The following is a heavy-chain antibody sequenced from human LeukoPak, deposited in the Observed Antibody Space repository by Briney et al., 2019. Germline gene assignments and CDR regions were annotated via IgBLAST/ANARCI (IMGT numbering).Heavy chain of an antibody. CDR1: GFTFTSYA. D-gene: IGHD6-6*01. CDR2: ISGSGGST. J-gene: IGHJ4*02. CDR3: AKMGVVAARPGTFDY. Sequence: GGSLRLSCAASGFTFTSYAMSWVRQAPGKGLEWVSAISGSGGSTYHADSVKGRFTISRDNSKNTLYLQMNSLRAEDTAVYYCAKMGVVAARPGTFDYWGQGTLVTVPS. V-gene: IGHV3-23*01.